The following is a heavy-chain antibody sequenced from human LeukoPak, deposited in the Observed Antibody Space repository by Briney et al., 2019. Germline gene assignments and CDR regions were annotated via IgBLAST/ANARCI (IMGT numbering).Heavy chain of an antibody. J-gene: IGHJ4*02. CDR2: INPSGGST. V-gene: IGHV1-46*01. D-gene: IGHD5-18*01. Sequence: GASVKVSCKASGYTITSYYMHWVRQAPGQGLEWMGIINPSGGSTSYAQKFQGRVTMTRDTSTSTVYMELSRMRSEDTAVYYCARDQHGSYGLGYWGQGTLVTVSS. CDR1: GYTITSYY. CDR3: ARDQHGSYGLGY.